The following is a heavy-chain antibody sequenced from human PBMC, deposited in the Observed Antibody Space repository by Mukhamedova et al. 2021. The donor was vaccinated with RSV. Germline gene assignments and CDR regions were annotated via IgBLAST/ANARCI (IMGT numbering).Heavy chain of an antibody. D-gene: IGHD3-3*01. CDR3: ATRFTIFGVVISDY. CDR2: IYHSGST. CDR1: STW. J-gene: IGHJ4*02. Sequence: STWGSWVRQPPGKGLEWIGEIYHSGSTNYNPSLKSRVTISVDKSKNQFSLKLSSVTAADTAMYYCATRFTIFGVVISDYWGQGTLVTV. V-gene: IGHV4-4*02.